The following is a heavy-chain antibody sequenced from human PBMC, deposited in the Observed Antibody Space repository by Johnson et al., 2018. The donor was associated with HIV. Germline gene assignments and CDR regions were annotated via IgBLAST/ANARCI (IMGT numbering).Heavy chain of an antibody. CDR2: ISYDGSNK. V-gene: IGHV3-30*03. J-gene: IGHJ3*02. Sequence: VQLVESGGGFVQPGGSLRLSCAASGFTFSSYGMHWVRQAPGKGLEWVAVISYDGSNKYYVDSVKGRFTISRDKSKNTLYLQMNSLRAEDTAVYYCAREYDAFDIWGQGTMVTVSS. CDR1: GFTFSSYG. CDR3: AREYDAFDI.